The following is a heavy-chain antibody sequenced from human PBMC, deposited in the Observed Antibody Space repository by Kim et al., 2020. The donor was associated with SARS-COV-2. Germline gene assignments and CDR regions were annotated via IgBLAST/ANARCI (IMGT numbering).Heavy chain of an antibody. D-gene: IGHD3-16*01. CDR2: IYYDGTT. Sequence: SETLSLTCTVSGGSIINYYWTWIRQPPGKGLEWIGYIYYDGTTSYHPSLKSRVTMSVDTSKNQFSLKVRSVTAADTAVYYCVRVEGGGHFQHWGQGTLVT. CDR3: VRVEGGGHFQH. J-gene: IGHJ1*01. CDR1: GGSIINYY. V-gene: IGHV4-59*01.